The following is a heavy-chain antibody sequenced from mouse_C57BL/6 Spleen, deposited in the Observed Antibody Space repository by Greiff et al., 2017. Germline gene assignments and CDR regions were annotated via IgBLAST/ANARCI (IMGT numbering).Heavy chain of an antibody. CDR3: SLSRSNYEGFAY. Sequence: EVQLQQSGPELVKPGASVTISCKASGYSFTDYNMHWVKQSNGKSLEWIGVINPNYGTTSYNQKFKGKATLTVDQSSSTAYMQLNRLTSEDSAVYDCSLSRSNYEGFAYWGQGTLVTVSA. V-gene: IGHV1-39*01. D-gene: IGHD2-5*01. J-gene: IGHJ3*01. CDR2: INPNYGTT. CDR1: GYSFTDYN.